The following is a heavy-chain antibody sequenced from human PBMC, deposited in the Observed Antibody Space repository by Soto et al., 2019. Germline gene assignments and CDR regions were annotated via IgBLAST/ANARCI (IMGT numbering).Heavy chain of an antibody. CDR2: IVVGSGNT. V-gene: IGHV1-58*01. D-gene: IGHD3-10*01. Sequence: ASVKVSCKASGFTFTSSAVQWVRQAREQRLEWIGWIVVGSGNTNYAQKFQERVTITRDMSTSTAYMELSSLRSEDTAVYYCAARGVNPSYYYYGMDVWGQGTTVTVS. CDR1: GFTFTSSA. J-gene: IGHJ6*02. CDR3: AARGVNPSYYYYGMDV.